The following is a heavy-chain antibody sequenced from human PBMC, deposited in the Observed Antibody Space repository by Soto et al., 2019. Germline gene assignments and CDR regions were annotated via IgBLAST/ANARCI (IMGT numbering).Heavy chain of an antibody. J-gene: IGHJ4*02. CDR2: ISYDGSNK. CDR3: ARDHRPGYSSSWVGYYFDY. D-gene: IGHD6-13*01. Sequence: GSLRLSCAASGFTFSSYAMHWVRQAPGKGLEWVAVISYDGSNKYYADSVKGRFTISRDNSKNTLYLQMNSLRAEDTAVYYCARDHRPGYSSSWVGYYFDYWGQGXLVTVSS. CDR1: GFTFSSYA. V-gene: IGHV3-30-3*01.